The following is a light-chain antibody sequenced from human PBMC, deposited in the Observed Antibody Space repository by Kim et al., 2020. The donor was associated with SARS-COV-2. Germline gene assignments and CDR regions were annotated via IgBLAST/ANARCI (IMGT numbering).Light chain of an antibody. J-gene: IGKJ1*01. V-gene: IGKV1-27*01. CDR3: QSYNSAPWT. CDR2: AAS. Sequence: DIQMTQSPSSLSASVGDRVTITCRASQGISNYLAWYQQKPGKAPKLLIYAASALQSEVPSRFSGSGSGTDFTLTISSMQPEDVGTFYCQSYNSAPWTFGQGTKVDIK. CDR1: QGISNY.